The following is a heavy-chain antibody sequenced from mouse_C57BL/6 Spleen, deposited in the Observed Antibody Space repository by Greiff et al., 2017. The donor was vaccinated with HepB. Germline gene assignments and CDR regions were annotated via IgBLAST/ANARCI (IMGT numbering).Heavy chain of an antibody. J-gene: IGHJ3*01. CDR2: ISDGGSYT. Sequence: DVQLVESGGGLVKPGGSLKLSCAASGFTFSSYAMSWVRQTPEKRLEWVATISDGGSYTYYPDNVKGRFTISRDNAKNNLYLQMSHLKSEDTAMYYCARDGLRRGFAYWGQGTLVTVSA. D-gene: IGHD2-4*01. V-gene: IGHV5-4*01. CDR1: GFTFSSYA. CDR3: ARDGLRRGFAY.